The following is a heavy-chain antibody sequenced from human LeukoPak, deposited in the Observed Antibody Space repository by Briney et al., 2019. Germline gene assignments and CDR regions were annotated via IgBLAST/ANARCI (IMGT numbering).Heavy chain of an antibody. CDR3: ARSLLFGSGSYYGYPHRGWDV. V-gene: IGHV1-69*04. CDR1: GGTFSSYA. D-gene: IGHD3-10*01. J-gene: IGHJ6*02. CDR2: IIPIFGIA. Sequence: SVKVSSKASGGTFSSYAISWVRQAPGQGLEWMGRIIPIFGIANYAQKFQGRVTIIADKSTSTAYMELSSLRSEDTAVYYCARSLLFGSGSYYGYPHRGWDVWGQGTTVTVSS.